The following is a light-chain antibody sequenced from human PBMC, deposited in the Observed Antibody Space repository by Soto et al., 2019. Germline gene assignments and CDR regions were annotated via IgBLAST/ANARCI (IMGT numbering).Light chain of an antibody. Sequence: QSVLTQPASVSGSPGQSITISCTGTSSDVGTYNLVSWYQQHPGKPPKLIIYEGSKRPSGVSSRFSGSKSGNTASLTISGLQAEDEADYHCCSYAGSTTFYVFGTGTQLTVL. V-gene: IGLV2-23*03. CDR2: EGS. CDR1: SSDVGTYNL. J-gene: IGLJ1*01. CDR3: CSYAGSTTFYV.